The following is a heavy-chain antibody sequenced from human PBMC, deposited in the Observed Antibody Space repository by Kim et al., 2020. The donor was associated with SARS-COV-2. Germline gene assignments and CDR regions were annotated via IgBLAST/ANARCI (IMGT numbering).Heavy chain of an antibody. Sequence: GGSLRLSCAASGFTFRTYWMTWVRQAPGKGLEWVANINQDGSVKNYVDSVKGRFTISRDNSKNSLYLQMNSLRDEDTAVFYCATNLPYGDSNDYWGQGTLVTVSS. CDR3: ATNLPYGDSNDY. V-gene: IGHV3-7*01. D-gene: IGHD4-17*01. J-gene: IGHJ4*02. CDR1: GFTFRTYW. CDR2: INQDGSVK.